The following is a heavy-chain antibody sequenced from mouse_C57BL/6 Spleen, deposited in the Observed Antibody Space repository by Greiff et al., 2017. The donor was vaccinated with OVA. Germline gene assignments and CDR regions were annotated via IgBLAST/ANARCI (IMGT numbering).Heavy chain of an antibody. Sequence: VKLVESGPGLVAPSQSLSITCTVSGFSLTSYAISWVRQPPGKGLEWLGVIWTGGGTNYNSALKSRLSISKDNSKSQVFLKMNSLQTDDTARYYCASLIYDGYYSFDYWGQGTTLTVSS. CDR2: IWTGGGT. CDR3: ASLIYDGYYSFDY. CDR1: GFSLTSYA. D-gene: IGHD2-3*01. V-gene: IGHV2-9-1*01. J-gene: IGHJ2*01.